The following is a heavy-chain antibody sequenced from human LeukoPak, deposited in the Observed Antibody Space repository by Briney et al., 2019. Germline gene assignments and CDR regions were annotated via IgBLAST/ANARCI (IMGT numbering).Heavy chain of an antibody. Sequence: GGSLRLSCTASGYTFNSYAMSWVRLAPGKGLEWVSGISGSGTSTYYADSVKGRFTISRDNSKNTLYLQMNSLRAEDTALYYCAKEPASGSCFDYWGQGTLVTVSS. CDR2: ISGSGTST. CDR1: GYTFNSYA. V-gene: IGHV3-23*01. D-gene: IGHD3-10*01. CDR3: AKEPASGSCFDY. J-gene: IGHJ4*02.